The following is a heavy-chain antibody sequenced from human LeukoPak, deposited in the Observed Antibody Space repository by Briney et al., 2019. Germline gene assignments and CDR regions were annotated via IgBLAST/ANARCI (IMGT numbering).Heavy chain of an antibody. CDR3: ARLGSVAGTAGDDFDY. D-gene: IGHD6-19*01. CDR2: INPNSGGT. CDR1: GYTFTGYY. Sequence: ASVKVSCKASGYTFTGYYMHWARQAPGQGLEWMGWINPNSGGTNYAQKFQGWVTMTRDTSISTAYMELSRLRSDDTAVYYCARLGSVAGTAGDDFDYWGQGTLVTVSS. V-gene: IGHV1-2*04. J-gene: IGHJ4*02.